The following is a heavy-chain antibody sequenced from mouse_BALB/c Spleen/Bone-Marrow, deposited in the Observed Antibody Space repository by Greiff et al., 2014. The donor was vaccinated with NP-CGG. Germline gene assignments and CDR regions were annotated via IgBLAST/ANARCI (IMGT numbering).Heavy chain of an antibody. Sequence: VQLQQSGAELARPGASVKMSCKASGYSFTSYTMHWVKQRPGQGLEWIGYINPSSGYTNYNQKFKDKATLTAAKSSSTAYMQLRSLTSEDSAVYYCARGWDYAGCFDYWGQGTPLTVSS. D-gene: IGHD2-4*01. J-gene: IGHJ2*01. V-gene: IGHV1-4*01. CDR1: GYSFTSYT. CDR2: INPSSGYT. CDR3: ARGWDYAGCFDY.